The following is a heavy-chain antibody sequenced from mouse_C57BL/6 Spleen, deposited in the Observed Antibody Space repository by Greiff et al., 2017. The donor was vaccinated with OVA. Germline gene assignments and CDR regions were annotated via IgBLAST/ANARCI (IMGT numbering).Heavy chain of an antibody. J-gene: IGHJ1*03. V-gene: IGHV1-18*01. Sequence: VQLQQSGPELVKPGASVKIPCKASGYTFTDYNMDWVKQSHGKSLEWIGDINPNNGGTIYNQKFKGKATLTVDKSSSTAYMELRSLTSEDTAVYYCTRGRWLLRYFDVWGTGTTVTVSS. CDR3: TRGRWLLRYFDV. CDR1: GYTFTDYN. CDR2: INPNNGGT. D-gene: IGHD2-3*01.